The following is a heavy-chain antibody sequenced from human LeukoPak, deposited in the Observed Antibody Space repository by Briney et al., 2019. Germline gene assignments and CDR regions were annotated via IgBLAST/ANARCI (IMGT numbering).Heavy chain of an antibody. CDR2: IYYSGST. CDR3: ARVAGRDFRSDYSYWYFDL. CDR1: RGSISGYY. Sequence: SETLSLTCTVSRGSISGYYWSWIRQPPGKGLEWIGYIYYSGSTNYNPSLKSRVTISVDTSKNQLSLKLNSVTAADTAVYYCARVAGRDFRSDYSYWYFDLWGRGTLVTVSS. D-gene: IGHD3-3*01. J-gene: IGHJ2*01. V-gene: IGHV4-59*01.